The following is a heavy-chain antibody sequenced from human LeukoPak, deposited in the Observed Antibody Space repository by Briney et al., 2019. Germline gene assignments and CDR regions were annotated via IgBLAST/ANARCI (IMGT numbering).Heavy chain of an antibody. V-gene: IGHV3-74*01. J-gene: IGHJ4*02. CDR1: GFTFSSYW. CDR2: INSDGSST. CDR3: AKDLGRDGYEIFDY. D-gene: IGHD5-24*01. Sequence: GGSLRLSCAASGFTFSSYWMHWVRQAPGKGLVWVSRINSDGSSTSYADSVKGRFTVSRDNSKNTVFLQMNSLRAEDTAVYYCAKDLGRDGYEIFDYWGQGTLVTVSS.